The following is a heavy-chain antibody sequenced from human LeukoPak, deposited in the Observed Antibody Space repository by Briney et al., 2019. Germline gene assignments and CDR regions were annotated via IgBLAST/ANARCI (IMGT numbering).Heavy chain of an antibody. CDR1: RFTFSTYG. CDR2: ISYDGSNK. D-gene: IGHD5-12*01. J-gene: IGHJ4*02. V-gene: IGHV3-30*18. Sequence: PGGSLRLSCAASRFTFSTYGMHWARQAPGKGLEWVAVISYDGSNKYYALSVKGRFTISRDNSKNTLYLQMSSLRAEDTAVYYCAEDLEATTRGFDYWGQGSRVTVSS. CDR3: AEDLEATTRGFDY.